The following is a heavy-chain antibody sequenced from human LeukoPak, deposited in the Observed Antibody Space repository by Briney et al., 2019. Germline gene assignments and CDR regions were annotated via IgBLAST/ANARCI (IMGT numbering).Heavy chain of an antibody. V-gene: IGHV1-2*02. Sequence: ATVKVSCKASGYTVTGYYMHWVRQAPGQGLEWMGWINPNSGGTNYAQKFQGRVTMTRDTSISTAYMELSRLRSDDTAVYYCARDTRLLWFGELSYGMDVWGQGTTVTVSS. CDR2: INPNSGGT. CDR3: ARDTRLLWFGELSYGMDV. J-gene: IGHJ6*02. CDR1: GYTVTGYY. D-gene: IGHD3-10*01.